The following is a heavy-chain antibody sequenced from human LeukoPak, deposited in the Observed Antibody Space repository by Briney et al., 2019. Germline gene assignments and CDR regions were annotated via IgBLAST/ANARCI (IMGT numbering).Heavy chain of an antibody. Sequence: GGSLRLSCAASGFTFSSYAMSWVRQAPGKGLEWVSAISGSGGSTYYADSVKGRFTIFRDNSKNTLYLQMNSLRAEDTAVYYCAKDLYGYVSNWFDPWGQGTLVTVSS. CDR1: GFTFSSYA. V-gene: IGHV3-23*01. J-gene: IGHJ5*02. CDR3: AKDLYGYVSNWFDP. D-gene: IGHD5-12*01. CDR2: ISGSGGST.